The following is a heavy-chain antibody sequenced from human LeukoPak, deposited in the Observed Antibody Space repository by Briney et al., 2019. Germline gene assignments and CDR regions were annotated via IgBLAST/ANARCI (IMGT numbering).Heavy chain of an antibody. V-gene: IGHV1-69*04. D-gene: IGHD4-17*01. CDR2: IIPILGIA. Sequence: TVKVSCKASGGTFSSYTISWVRQAPGQGLEWMGRIIPILGIANYAQKFQGRVTITADKSTSTAYMELSSLRSEDTAVYYCARDPARGDYNNYYYYYYMDVWGKGTTVTVSS. J-gene: IGHJ6*03. CDR3: ARDPARGDYNNYYYYYYMDV. CDR1: GGTFSSYT.